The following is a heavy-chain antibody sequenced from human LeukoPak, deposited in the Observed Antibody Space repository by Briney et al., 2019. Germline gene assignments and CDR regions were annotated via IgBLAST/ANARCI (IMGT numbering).Heavy chain of an antibody. V-gene: IGHV3-30*04. J-gene: IGHJ4*02. Sequence: GGSLRLSCAASGFTLSSYAMHWVRQAPGEGLEWVAVVSYDGGHKFYADSVKGRFTISRDTSSNTLYLQMNSLRAEDTAVYYCAAEYCSGGSCYTGHSGHDYWGQGTLVTVSS. CDR1: GFTLSSYA. CDR3: AAEYCSGGSCYTGHSGHDY. D-gene: IGHD2-15*01. CDR2: VSYDGGHK.